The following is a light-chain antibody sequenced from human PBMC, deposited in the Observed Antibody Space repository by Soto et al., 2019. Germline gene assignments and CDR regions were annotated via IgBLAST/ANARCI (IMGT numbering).Light chain of an antibody. Sequence: DIVMTQSPDSLAVSLGERATINCKSSQSVLYSSNNENYLAWNQQKPGQPPKLLIYWASTRESGVPDRFSGSGSGTDFTHTISSLQAEDVAVYYCQQYYSTPYTFGQGTKLEIK. V-gene: IGKV4-1*01. J-gene: IGKJ2*01. CDR1: QSVLYSSNNENY. CDR3: QQYYSTPYT. CDR2: WAS.